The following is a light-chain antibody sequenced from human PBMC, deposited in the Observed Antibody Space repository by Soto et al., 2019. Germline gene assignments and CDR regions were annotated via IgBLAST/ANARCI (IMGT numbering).Light chain of an antibody. Sequence: EIVLTQSPDTLYLSPGEGATLSCRASQRVNSSYLAWYQQKPGQAPSLLISAASDRATGVPARVSGSGYGTDFTLTISRLEPEDFAVYYCQQHVNSPVTFGQGTKLQIK. V-gene: IGKV3-20*01. CDR2: AAS. CDR1: QRVNSSY. CDR3: QQHVNSPVT. J-gene: IGKJ2*01.